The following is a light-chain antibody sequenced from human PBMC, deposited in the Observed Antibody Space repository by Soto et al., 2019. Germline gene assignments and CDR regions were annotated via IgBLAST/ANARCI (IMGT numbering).Light chain of an antibody. CDR1: SSDVGGYNY. V-gene: IGLV2-14*01. Sequence: QSVLTQPASVSGSPGQSITISCTGTSSDVGGYNYVSWYQQYPGKAPKLMIYDVSNRPSGVSNRFSGSKSGNTASLTISGLQAEDEADYYCSSYTSSSTYVFGTGTKDTVL. J-gene: IGLJ1*01. CDR3: SSYTSSSTYV. CDR2: DVS.